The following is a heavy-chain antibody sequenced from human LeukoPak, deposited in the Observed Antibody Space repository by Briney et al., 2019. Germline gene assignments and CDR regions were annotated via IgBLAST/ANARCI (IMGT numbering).Heavy chain of an antibody. D-gene: IGHD2-2*01. Sequence: GGSLRLSCAVSGFTFSVYGMNWVRQAPGKGLEWLSHISRCCTTSYYADSVKGRFTVSRDNVENSLFLQMNSLRVDDTAVYYCVRDFEVPAAAPDYYYFYYMDVWGTGTTVTVSS. CDR1: GFTFSVYG. V-gene: IGHV3-48*04. J-gene: IGHJ6*03. CDR2: ISRCCTTS. CDR3: VRDFEVPAAAPDYYYFYYMDV.